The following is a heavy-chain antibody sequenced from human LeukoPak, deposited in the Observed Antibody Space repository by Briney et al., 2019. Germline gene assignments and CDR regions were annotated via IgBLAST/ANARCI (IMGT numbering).Heavy chain of an antibody. CDR3: AASQKLYDSSGYYF. J-gene: IGHJ4*02. CDR1: GGSISSYY. D-gene: IGHD3-22*01. CDR2: IYTSGST. V-gene: IGHV4-4*07. Sequence: SETLSLTCTVSGGSISSYYWSWIRQPAGKGLEWIGRIYTSGSTNYNPSLKSRVTMSVDTSKNQFSLKLSSVTAADTAVYYCAASQKLYDSSGYYFWGQGTLVTVSS.